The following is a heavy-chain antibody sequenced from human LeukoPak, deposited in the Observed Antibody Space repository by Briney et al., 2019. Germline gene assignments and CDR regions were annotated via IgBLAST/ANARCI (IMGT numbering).Heavy chain of an antibody. V-gene: IGHV3-7*01. CDR2: IKQDGTEK. Sequence: QPGGSLRLSCAASGFTSSNYWMTWVRQAPGKGLEWVANIKQDGTEKYYVDSVKGRFTISRDNAENSPYLQMNSLRAEDTAVYYCTRDTGCPGGTCYSFYDYWGQGTLVTVSS. CDR1: GFTSSNYW. CDR3: TRDTGCPGGTCYSFYDY. J-gene: IGHJ4*02. D-gene: IGHD2-15*01.